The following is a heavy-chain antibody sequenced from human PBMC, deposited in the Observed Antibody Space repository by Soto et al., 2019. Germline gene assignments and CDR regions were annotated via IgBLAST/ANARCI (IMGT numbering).Heavy chain of an antibody. J-gene: IGHJ6*02. Sequence: AGGPLRLSCAASGFRFSSSGMHWVRQAPGKGLEWVAVIIYDGSKKEYADSVKGRFTVSRDNSKDTVYLQMNNLRPEDTGVYYCAKDLHDFASFFFYGMDVWGQGTSVTVSS. D-gene: IGHD2-21*02. V-gene: IGHV3-30*18. CDR1: GFRFSSSG. CDR3: AKDLHDFASFFFYGMDV. CDR2: IIYDGSKK.